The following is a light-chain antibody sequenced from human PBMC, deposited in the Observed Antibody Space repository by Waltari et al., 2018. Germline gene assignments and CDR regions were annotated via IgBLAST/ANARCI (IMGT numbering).Light chain of an antibody. CDR2: DVS. CDR3: SSYTSSSNVV. Sequence: QSALTQPASVSGSPGQSITISCTGTSSDVGGYNYVSWYQQHPGKAPELMIYDVSNRPSGVSNRFSGSKAGNTACLTISGLQAEDEADYYCSSYTSSSNVVFGGGTKLTVL. J-gene: IGLJ2*01. CDR1: SSDVGGYNY. V-gene: IGLV2-14*03.